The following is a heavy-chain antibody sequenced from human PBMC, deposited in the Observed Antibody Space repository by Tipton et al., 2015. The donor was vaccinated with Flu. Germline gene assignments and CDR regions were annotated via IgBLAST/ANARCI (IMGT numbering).Heavy chain of an antibody. Sequence: LRLSCTVSGGPITSGADCWGWVRQPPGQGLQWLGNIHRSGNTYYNSSLKSRVTISLDKSKNQFSLKLSSVTAADTAVYYCARGLYGSGSYQRRYFDSWGQGTLVTVSS. V-gene: IGHV4-39*07. J-gene: IGHJ4*02. D-gene: IGHD3-10*01. CDR1: GGPITSGADC. CDR2: IHRSGNT. CDR3: ARGLYGSGSYQRRYFDS.